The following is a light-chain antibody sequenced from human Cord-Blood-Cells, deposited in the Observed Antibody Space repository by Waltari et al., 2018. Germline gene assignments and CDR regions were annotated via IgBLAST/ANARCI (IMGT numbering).Light chain of an antibody. CDR3: CSYAGSSTFV. J-gene: IGLJ2*01. Sequence: QSALTQPPSVSGSPGQSVTISCTGTSSDVGSYNRVSWYQQPPGTAPKLMIYEGSKRPSGVSNRFSGSKSGNTASLTISGLQAEDEADYYCCSYAGSSTFVFGGGTKLTVL. CDR1: SSDVGSYNR. CDR2: EGS. V-gene: IGLV2-23*03.